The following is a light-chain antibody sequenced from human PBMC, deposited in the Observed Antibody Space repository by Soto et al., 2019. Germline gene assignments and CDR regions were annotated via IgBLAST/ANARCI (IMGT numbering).Light chain of an antibody. CDR1: SSDAGSYNL. J-gene: IGLJ1*01. CDR2: EVS. Sequence: QSVLTQPASVSGSPGQSITISCTGTSSDAGSYNLVSWYQQHPGKAPKLMIYEVSKRPSGVSNRFSGSKSGNTASLTISWLQAEDEADYYCCSYAGSSTYFFGTGTKVTVL. CDR3: CSYAGSSTYF. V-gene: IGLV2-23*02.